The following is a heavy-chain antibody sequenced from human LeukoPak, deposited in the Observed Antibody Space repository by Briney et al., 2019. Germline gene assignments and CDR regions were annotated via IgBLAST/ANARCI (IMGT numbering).Heavy chain of an antibody. CDR2: IKQDGGEK. V-gene: IGHV3-7*01. J-gene: IGHJ4*02. Sequence: PGGSLRLSCAASGFTFSNYWMSWVRQAPGKGLEWVANIKQDGGEKYSVDSVKGRFTIPRDNAKNSLYLQMSSLRAEDTAVYYCARSLAAGSSYGYNLDYWGQGTLVTVSS. D-gene: IGHD5-18*01. CDR1: GFTFSNYW. CDR3: ARSLAAGSSYGYNLDY.